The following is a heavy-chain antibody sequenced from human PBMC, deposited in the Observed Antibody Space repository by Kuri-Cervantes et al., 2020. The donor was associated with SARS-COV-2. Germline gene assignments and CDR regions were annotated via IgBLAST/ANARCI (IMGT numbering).Heavy chain of an antibody. CDR3: ARALTVPSDCSSTSCPPGYFDL. CDR2: IYYSGST. V-gene: IGHV4-38-2*01. Sequence: GSLRPSCAVPGYSISSGYYWGWTRQPPGKGLEWIGSIYYSGSTYYNPSLKSRVTISVNTSKNQFSLKRISVTAADTAVYYCARALTVPSDCSSTSCPPGYFDLWGRGTLVTVSS. D-gene: IGHD2-2*01. J-gene: IGHJ2*01. CDR1: GYSISSGYY.